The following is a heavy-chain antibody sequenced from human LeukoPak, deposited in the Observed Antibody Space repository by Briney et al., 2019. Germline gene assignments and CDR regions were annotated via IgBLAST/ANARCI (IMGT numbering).Heavy chain of an antibody. D-gene: IGHD2-2*01. Sequence: GGSLRLSCAASGFTFSSYSMTWVRQAPGKGLEWVSYITFTSSTIHYADSVKGRFTISRDNAKSSLYLQMNSLRADDTAVYYCATVVVPAALAAAFDIWGQGTMVTVSS. CDR1: GFTFSSYS. J-gene: IGHJ3*02. CDR2: ITFTSSTI. V-gene: IGHV3-48*01. CDR3: ATVVVPAALAAAFDI.